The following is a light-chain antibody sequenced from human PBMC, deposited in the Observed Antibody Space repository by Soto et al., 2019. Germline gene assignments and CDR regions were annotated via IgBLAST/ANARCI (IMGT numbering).Light chain of an antibody. V-gene: IGLV2-14*01. Sequence: QSVLTQPASVSGSPGQSIAISCTGTSSDVGGYNSVSWYQQYPGKAPKLMIYKVSNRPSGVSNRFSGSKSGNTASLTISGLQAEDEADYYCASYTTSITLVFGGGTQLTVL. CDR3: ASYTTSITLV. J-gene: IGLJ2*01. CDR1: SSDVGGYNS. CDR2: KVS.